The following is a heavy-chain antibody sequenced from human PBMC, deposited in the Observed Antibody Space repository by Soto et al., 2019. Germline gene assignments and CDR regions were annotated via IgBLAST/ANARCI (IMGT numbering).Heavy chain of an antibody. CDR2: ISYIGST. CDR1: GGSISSGAYF. CDR3: TRAERFPRSWFDP. J-gene: IGHJ5*02. D-gene: IGHD3-10*01. V-gene: IGHV4-30-4*03. Sequence: TLSLTCTVSGGSISSGAYFWNWIRQSPGKGLEWLGYISYIGSTYYNPSLKSRLSISRDTSKNQFSLKMTSVTAADTAMYFCTRAERFPRSWFDPWGQGTQVTVSS.